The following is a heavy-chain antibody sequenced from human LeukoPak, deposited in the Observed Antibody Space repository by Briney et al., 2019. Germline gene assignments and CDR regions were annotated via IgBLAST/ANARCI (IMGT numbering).Heavy chain of an antibody. CDR3: ARQYGSGSFDY. CDR2: IYSGDSDI. CDR1: GYSFSSYW. D-gene: IGHD3-10*01. J-gene: IGHJ4*02. V-gene: IGHV5-51*01. Sequence: GESLKISCKGSGYSFSSYWIDWVRQMPGKGLEWMGIIYSGDSDIRYSPSFQGQVTISADKSISTAYLQWSSLKASDTAMYYCARQYGSGSFDYWGQGTLVTVSS.